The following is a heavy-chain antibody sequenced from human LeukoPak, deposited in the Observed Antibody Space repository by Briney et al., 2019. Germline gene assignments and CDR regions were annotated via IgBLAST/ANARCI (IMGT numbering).Heavy chain of an antibody. D-gene: IGHD4-17*01. CDR2: MYPGDSDT. CDR1: GYSVTSYW. CDR3: ASRTSYGDYDAFDI. V-gene: IGHV5-51*01. J-gene: IGHJ3*02. Sequence: GESLRISCNGSGYSVTSYWIGWVRQMPVKSLEWMGIMYPGDSDTSCSPSFQGQVTISADKSISTAYLQWSSLKASDTAMYYCASRTSYGDYDAFDIWGQGTMVTVSS.